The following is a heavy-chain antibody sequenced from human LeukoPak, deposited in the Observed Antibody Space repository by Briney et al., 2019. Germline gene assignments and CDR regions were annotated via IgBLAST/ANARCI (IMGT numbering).Heavy chain of an antibody. CDR3: ARAATMIVNY. Sequence: RASETLSLTCTVSGGSISSSSYYWGWIRQPPGKGLEWIGSIYYSGSTYYNPSLKSRVTISVDTSKNQFSLKLSSVTAADTAVYYCARAATMIVNYWGQGTLVTVSS. V-gene: IGHV4-39*07. CDR1: GGSISSSSYY. J-gene: IGHJ4*02. CDR2: IYYSGST. D-gene: IGHD3-22*01.